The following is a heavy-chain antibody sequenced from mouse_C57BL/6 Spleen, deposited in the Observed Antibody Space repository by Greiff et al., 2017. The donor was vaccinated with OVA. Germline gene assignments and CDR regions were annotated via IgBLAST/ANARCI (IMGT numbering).Heavy chain of an antibody. CDR3: ARDPYYYGSSLDY. CDR1: GFTFTDYY. J-gene: IGHJ2*01. Sequence: VQLQESGPVLVKPGPSVKISCKASGFTFTDYYMHWVKQSPGKSLEWIGLVYPYTGGTSYNQKFKGKATFTVDTSSSTAYMELNSLTSEDSAVYYGARDPYYYGSSLDYWGQGTTLTVSS. CDR2: VYPYTGGT. D-gene: IGHD1-1*01. V-gene: IGHV1-36*01.